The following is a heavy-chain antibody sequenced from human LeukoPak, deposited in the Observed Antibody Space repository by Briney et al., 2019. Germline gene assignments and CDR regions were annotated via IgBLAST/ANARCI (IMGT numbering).Heavy chain of an antibody. CDR1: GFTFSSYS. D-gene: IGHD3-10*01. V-gene: IGHV3-21*01. J-gene: IGHJ4*02. Sequence: GGSLRLSCAASGFTFSSYSMNWVRQAPGKGLEWVSSISSSSSYIYYADSVKGRFTISRDNAKNSLYLQMNSLRAEDTAVYYCARDRWDRFIWFGRGEYYFDYWGQGTLVTVSS. CDR2: ISSSSSYI. CDR3: ARDRWDRFIWFGRGEYYFDY.